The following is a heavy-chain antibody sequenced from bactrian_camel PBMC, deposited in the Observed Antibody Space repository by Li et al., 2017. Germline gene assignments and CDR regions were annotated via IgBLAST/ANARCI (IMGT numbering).Heavy chain of an antibody. J-gene: IGHJ4*01. V-gene: IGHV3S1*01. Sequence: VQLVESGGGSVQAGGSLRLSCAASAYTFSSYCMGWFRQAPGKGLERVSAINSGGYTYYADSVKGRFTISRDNANSTLYLELNSLKPEDTAMYYCAVGMCSSASSPHFWGQGTQVTVS. CDR3: AVGMCSSASSPHF. D-gene: IGHD3*01. CDR1: AYTFSSYC. CDR2: INSGGYT.